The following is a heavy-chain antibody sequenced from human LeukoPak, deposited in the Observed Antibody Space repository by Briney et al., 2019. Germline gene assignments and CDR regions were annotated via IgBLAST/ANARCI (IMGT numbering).Heavy chain of an antibody. CDR2: INPSGDST. V-gene: IGHV1-46*01. D-gene: IGHD6-13*01. CDR1: GYTFASNH. J-gene: IGHJ5*02. Sequence: ASVKISCKASGYTFASNHIHCVRQAPGQGLEWMGVINPSGDSTSYAQKFQGRVTMTRDTSTSTVYMELSSLRSEDTAIYYCAKLAASETGEGSWGQGTLVTVSS. CDR3: AKLAASETGEGS.